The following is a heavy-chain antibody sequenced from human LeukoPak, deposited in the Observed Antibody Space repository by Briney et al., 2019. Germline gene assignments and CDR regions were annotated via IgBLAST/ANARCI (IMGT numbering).Heavy chain of an antibody. CDR1: GGTFSSYA. CDR2: IIPIFGIA. J-gene: IGHJ4*02. CDR3: ARDSGNYSTYYFDY. Sequence: ASVKVSCKASGGTFSSYAISWVRQAPGQGLEWMGRIIPIFGIANYAQKFQGRVTITADKSTSTAYMELSSLRSEDTAVYYCARDSGNYSTYYFDYWGQGTLVTVSS. V-gene: IGHV1-69*04. D-gene: IGHD1-26*01.